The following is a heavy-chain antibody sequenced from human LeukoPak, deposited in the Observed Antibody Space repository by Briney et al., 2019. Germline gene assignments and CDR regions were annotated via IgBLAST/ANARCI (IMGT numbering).Heavy chain of an antibody. J-gene: IGHJ6*04. CDR1: GGSISSGDYY. Sequence: PSQTLSLTCTVSGGSISSGDYYWSWIRQPPGKGPEWIGYIYYSGSTYYNPSLKSRVTISVDTSKNQFSLKLSSVTAADTAVYYCARDPLVVVAATRYYYYGMDVWGKGTTVTVSS. CDR2: IYYSGST. V-gene: IGHV4-30-4*01. D-gene: IGHD2-15*01. CDR3: ARDPLVVVAATRYYYYGMDV.